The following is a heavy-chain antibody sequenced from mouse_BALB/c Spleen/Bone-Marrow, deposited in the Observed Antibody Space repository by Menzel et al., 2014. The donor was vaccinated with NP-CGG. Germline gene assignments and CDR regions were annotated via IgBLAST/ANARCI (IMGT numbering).Heavy chain of an antibody. J-gene: IGHJ3*01. Sequence: QVQLQQSGAELVRPGSSAKISCKASGYAFSSYWMNWVKQRSGQGLEWIGQIYPGDGDTNYNGKFEGKATLTADKSSSTAYMQLSSLTSEDSAVYFCASAAAWFAYWGQGTLVTVSA. V-gene: IGHV1-80*01. CDR3: ASAAAWFAY. CDR1: GYAFSSYW. CDR2: IYPGDGDT.